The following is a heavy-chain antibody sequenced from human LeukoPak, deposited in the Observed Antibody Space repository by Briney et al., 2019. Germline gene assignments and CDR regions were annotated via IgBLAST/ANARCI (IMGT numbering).Heavy chain of an antibody. Sequence: SETLSLTCTVSGGSISSSSYYWGWIRQPPGKGLEWIGSIYYSGSTYYNPSLKSRVTISVDTSKNQFSLKLSSVTAADTAVYYCARLRVGELFGFYFDYWGQGTLVTVSS. CDR3: ARLRVGELFGFYFDY. J-gene: IGHJ4*02. CDR1: GGSISSSSYY. V-gene: IGHV4-39*01. CDR2: IYYSGST. D-gene: IGHD3-10*01.